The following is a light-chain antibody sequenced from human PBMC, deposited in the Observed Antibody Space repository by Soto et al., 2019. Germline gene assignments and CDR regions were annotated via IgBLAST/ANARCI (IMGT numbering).Light chain of an antibody. CDR1: QRLSSSY. J-gene: IGKJ1*01. V-gene: IGKV3-20*01. CDR3: QQYGKLPWT. CDR2: GAS. Sequence: EIEMTQSPATLSFSAGERATLSCRASQRLSSSYLAWYQQKPGKAPRLLIFGASRRATGIPDRFSGSGSGTNFTLTISRLEPDDFAVYYCQQYGKLPWTFGQGTKVDIK.